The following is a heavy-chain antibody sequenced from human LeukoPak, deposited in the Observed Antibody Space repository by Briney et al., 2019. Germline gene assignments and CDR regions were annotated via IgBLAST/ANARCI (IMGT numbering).Heavy chain of an antibody. Sequence: PGGSLRLSCAASGFTFSSYEMNWVRQAPGKGLEWVSYISSSGSTIYYADSVKGRFTISRDNAKNSLYLQMNSLRAEDTAVYYCARADYYDSSGYYWVPFDYWGQGTLVTVSS. CDR3: ARADYYDSSGYYWVPFDY. CDR2: ISSSGSTI. J-gene: IGHJ4*02. D-gene: IGHD3-22*01. V-gene: IGHV3-48*03. CDR1: GFTFSSYE.